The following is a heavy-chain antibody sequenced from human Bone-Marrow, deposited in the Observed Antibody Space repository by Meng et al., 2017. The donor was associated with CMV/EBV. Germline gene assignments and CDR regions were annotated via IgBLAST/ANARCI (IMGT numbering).Heavy chain of an antibody. CDR1: GFSFSRYW. V-gene: IGHV3-74*01. J-gene: IGHJ4*02. CDR2: TNEDGTIT. D-gene: IGHD3-3*01. CDR3: TRDIGGVGDY. Sequence: GESLKISCAASGFSFSRYWMHWVRQVPGKGLVWVSGTNEDGTITNYADSVKGRFTISRDNAKNTMYLQMNSLKVEDTAIYYCTRDIGGVGDYWGQGTPVTVYS.